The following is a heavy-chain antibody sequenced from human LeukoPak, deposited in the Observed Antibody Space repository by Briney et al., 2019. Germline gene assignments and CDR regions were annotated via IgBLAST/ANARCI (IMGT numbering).Heavy chain of an antibody. CDR1: GFTFSSYS. J-gene: IGHJ5*02. Sequence: PGGSLRLSCAASGFTFSSYSMNWVRQAPGKGLEWVSSISSSSSYIYYADSVKGRFTIPRDNAKNSLYLQMNSLRAEDTAVYYCARGGSDYGDYGYNWFDPWGQGTLVTVSS. V-gene: IGHV3-21*01. CDR3: ARGGSDYGDYGYNWFDP. D-gene: IGHD4-17*01. CDR2: ISSSSSYI.